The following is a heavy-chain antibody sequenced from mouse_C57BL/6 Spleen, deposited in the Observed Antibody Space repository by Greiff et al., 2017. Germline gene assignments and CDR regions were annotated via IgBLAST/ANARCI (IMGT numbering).Heavy chain of an antibody. Sequence: VQLQQSGAELVKPGASVKLSCTASGFNIKDYYMHWVKQRTEQGLEWIGRIDPVDGETKYAPKFQGKATITADTSSNTADLQLSSLTSEDTAVYYCAPTGLGGYYFDYWGQGTTLTVSS. CDR2: IDPVDGET. CDR3: APTGLGGYYFDY. J-gene: IGHJ2*01. D-gene: IGHD4-1*01. CDR1: GFNIKDYY. V-gene: IGHV14-2*01.